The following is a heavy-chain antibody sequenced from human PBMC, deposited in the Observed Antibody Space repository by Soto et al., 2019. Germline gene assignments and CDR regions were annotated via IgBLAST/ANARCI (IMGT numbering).Heavy chain of an antibody. J-gene: IGHJ4*02. CDR3: ARGYSGYDLGCFDY. D-gene: IGHD5-12*01. CDR2: IYYSGST. Sequence: SETLSLTCTVSGGSISSYYWSWIRQPPGKGLEWIGYIYYSGSTNYNPSLKSRVTISVDTSKNQFSLKLSSVTAADTAVYYCARGYSGYDLGCFDYWGQGTLVTVSS. CDR1: GGSISSYY. V-gene: IGHV4-59*01.